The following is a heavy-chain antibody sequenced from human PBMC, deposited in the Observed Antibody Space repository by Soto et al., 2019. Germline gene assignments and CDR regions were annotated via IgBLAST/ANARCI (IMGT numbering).Heavy chain of an antibody. Sequence: QVQLVQSGAEVKKPGASVKVSCKSSGYPFTHYGITWVRQAPGQGLEWMGWISPFNGNTNYGQTLQGRVTLTTDTSTSTVYMEQRSLRSDDTAVYYCARDKSFDRSYYYGIDVWGQGNTVTVSS. D-gene: IGHD3-10*01. CDR2: ISPFNGNT. J-gene: IGHJ6*02. V-gene: IGHV1-18*01. CDR1: GYPFTHYG. CDR3: ARDKSFDRSYYYGIDV.